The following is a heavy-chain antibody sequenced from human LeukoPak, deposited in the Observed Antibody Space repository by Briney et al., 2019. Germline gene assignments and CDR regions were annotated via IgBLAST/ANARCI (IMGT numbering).Heavy chain of an antibody. CDR3: AREWGYDFWSGYSSFDY. CDR2: RSYDGSNK. D-gene: IGHD3-3*01. Sequence: GGSLRLSCAASGFTFSSYAMHWVRQAPGKGLEWVAVRSYDGSNKYYADSVKGRFTISRDNSKNTLYLQMNSLRAEDTAVYYCAREWGYDFWSGYSSFDYWGQGTLVTVSS. CDR1: GFTFSSYA. J-gene: IGHJ4*02. V-gene: IGHV3-30-3*01.